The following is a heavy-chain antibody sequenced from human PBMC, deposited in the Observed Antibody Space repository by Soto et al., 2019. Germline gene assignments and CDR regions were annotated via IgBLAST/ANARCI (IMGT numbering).Heavy chain of an antibody. Sequence: QVQLQESGPGLVKPSGTLSLTCAVSSGSISSTNWWSWVRQPPGKGLEWIGEIYHSGSTYYNPSLKSRVTISVDKSKYQFSLKLSSVTAADTAVYYCAREYCSGGSCYSRYFDLWGRGTLVTVSS. CDR2: IYHSGST. D-gene: IGHD2-15*01. CDR3: AREYCSGGSCYSRYFDL. V-gene: IGHV4-4*02. J-gene: IGHJ2*01. CDR1: SGSISSTNW.